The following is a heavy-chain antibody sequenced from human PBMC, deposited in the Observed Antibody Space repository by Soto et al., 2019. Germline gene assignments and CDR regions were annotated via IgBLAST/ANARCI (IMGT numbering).Heavy chain of an antibody. CDR2: ISAYNGNT. V-gene: IGHV1-18*01. D-gene: IGHD3-22*01. J-gene: IGHJ6*02. CDR1: GYTFTSYG. CDR3: AREGYYDSICYYNYYGMDV. Sequence: ASVKVSCKASGYTFTSYGISCVRQAPGQGLEWMGWISAYNGNTKYAQKLQGRVTMTTDTSTSTAYMELRSLRSDDTAVYYCAREGYYDSICYYNYYGMDVWGQGTTVTVSS.